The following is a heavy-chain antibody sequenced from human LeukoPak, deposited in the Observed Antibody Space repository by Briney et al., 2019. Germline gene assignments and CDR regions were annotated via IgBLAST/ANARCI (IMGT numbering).Heavy chain of an antibody. CDR1: GFTFDDYG. D-gene: IGHD3-22*01. Sequence: GGSLRLSCAASGFTFDDYGMSWVRQAPGKGLEWVSGINWNGGSTGYADSVKGRFTISRDNAKNSLYLQMNSLRAEDTALYHCARRSGYYDSSGYCGYYMDVWGKGTTVTVSS. CDR3: ARRSGYYDSSGYCGYYMDV. CDR2: INWNGGST. V-gene: IGHV3-20*01. J-gene: IGHJ6*03.